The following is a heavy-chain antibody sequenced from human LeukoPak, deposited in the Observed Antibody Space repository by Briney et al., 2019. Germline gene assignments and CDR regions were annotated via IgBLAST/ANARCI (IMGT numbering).Heavy chain of an antibody. J-gene: IGHJ4*02. D-gene: IGHD3-3*01. CDR3: ARGYDFWSGSFEKPYDY. CDR2: ISSSGSTI. Sequence: PGGSLRLSCAASGFTLSSYEMNWVRQAPGKGLEWVSYISSSGSTIYYADSVKGRFTISRDNAKNSLYLQMNSLRAEDTAVYYCARGYDFWSGSFEKPYDYWGQGTLVTVSS. V-gene: IGHV3-48*03. CDR1: GFTLSSYE.